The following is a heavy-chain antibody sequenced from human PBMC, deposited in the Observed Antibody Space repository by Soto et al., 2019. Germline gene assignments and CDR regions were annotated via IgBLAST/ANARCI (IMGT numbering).Heavy chain of an antibody. V-gene: IGHV1-46*01. CDR3: ARVRDYGDYGGLGY. CDR1: GYTFTSYY. D-gene: IGHD4-17*01. CDR2: INPSGGTT. Sequence: QVQLVQSGTEGKRPGASVKGSCKASGYTFTSYYIHWVRQAPGQGLEWMGIINPSGGTTSYAQKFQGRVTMTTDTSTTTVYMEMSSLRSEDTAVYYCARVRDYGDYGGLGYWGQGTLVTVSS. J-gene: IGHJ4*02.